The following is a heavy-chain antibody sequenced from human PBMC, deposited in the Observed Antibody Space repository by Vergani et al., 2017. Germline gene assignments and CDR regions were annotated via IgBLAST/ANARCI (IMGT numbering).Heavy chain of an antibody. CDR3: ARQGGGSYYDVDY. J-gene: IGHJ4*02. Sequence: QLQLQESGPGLVKPSETLSLTCTVSGGSISSSSYYWGWIRQPPGKGLEWIGSIYYSGSNYYNPSLKSRVTISVDTSKNQFSLKRSSVTAADTAVYYCARQGGGSYYDVDYWGQGTLVTVSS. CDR1: GGSISSSSYY. V-gene: IGHV4-39*01. CDR2: IYYSGSN. D-gene: IGHD1-26*01.